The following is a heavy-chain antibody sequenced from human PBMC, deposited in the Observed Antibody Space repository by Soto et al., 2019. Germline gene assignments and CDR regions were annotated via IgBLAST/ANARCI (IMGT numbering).Heavy chain of an antibody. Sequence: GGSLRLSCAASGFTFSSYSMNWVRQAPGKGLEWVSYISSSSSTIYYADSVKGRFTISRDNAKNSLYLQMNSLRAEDTAVYYCARGRGYDFRDYWGQGTLVTVSS. D-gene: IGHD5-12*01. CDR1: GFTFSSYS. J-gene: IGHJ4*02. CDR2: ISSSSSTI. V-gene: IGHV3-48*01. CDR3: ARGRGYDFRDY.